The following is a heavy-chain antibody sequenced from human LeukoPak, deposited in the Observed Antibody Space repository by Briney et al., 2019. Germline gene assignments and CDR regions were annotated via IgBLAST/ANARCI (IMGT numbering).Heavy chain of an antibody. CDR3: ARGGLFGTLDY. CDR2: IKQGEGDK. Sequence: PGGSLRLSCVASGFTFSDSSMSWVRQAPGKGLEWLANIKQGEGDKFYLESVMGRFTISRDNGNNSLFLQLTSLRVEDTAVYYCARGGLFGTLDYWGQGARVTAS. V-gene: IGHV3-7*01. J-gene: IGHJ4*02. CDR1: GFTFSDSS. D-gene: IGHD3-3*01.